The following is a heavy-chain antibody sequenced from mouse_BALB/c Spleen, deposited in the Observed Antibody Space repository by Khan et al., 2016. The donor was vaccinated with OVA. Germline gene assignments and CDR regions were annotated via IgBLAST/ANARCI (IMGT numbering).Heavy chain of an antibody. CDR2: IGSGGDYT. V-gene: IGHV5-6*01. D-gene: IGHD2-1*01. J-gene: IGHJ3*01. CDR3: AKDVTGSFAY. CDR1: GFTFSSYS. Sequence: EVQLVESGGDLVKPGGSLKLSCAASGFTFSSYSMSWVRQTPDKRLEWVATIGSGGDYTYYPDSVKGRFTISRDNAKNTLYLQLSSLKSEDTAMYYAAKDVTGSFAYWGQGTMVTVSA.